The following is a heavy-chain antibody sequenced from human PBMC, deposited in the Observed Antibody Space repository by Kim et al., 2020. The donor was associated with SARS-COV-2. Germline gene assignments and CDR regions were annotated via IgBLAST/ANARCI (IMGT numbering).Heavy chain of an antibody. Sequence: SETLSLTCTVSGGSISSYYWSWIRQPPGKGLEWIGYIYYSGSTNYNPSLKSRVTISVDTSKNQFSLKLSSVTAADTAAYYCARAPGYYYGMDVWGQGTTVTVSS. J-gene: IGHJ6*02. CDR2: IYYSGST. V-gene: IGHV4-59*01. CDR3: ARAPGYYYGMDV. CDR1: GGSISSYY.